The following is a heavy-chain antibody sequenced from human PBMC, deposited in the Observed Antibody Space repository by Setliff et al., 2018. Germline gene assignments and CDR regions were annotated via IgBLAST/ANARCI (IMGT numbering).Heavy chain of an antibody. CDR2: IYPGDSDT. D-gene: IGHD3-16*01. V-gene: IGHV5-51*01. Sequence: GESLTISCKGSGYSFTNYWIGWVRQMPGKGLEWMGIIYPGDSDTRYSPSFQGQVTISADKSISTAYLQWSSLKASDTAMYYYASPQRGNFYASFDIWGQGTTVTVSS. CDR3: ASPQRGNFYASFDI. J-gene: IGHJ3*02. CDR1: GYSFTNYW.